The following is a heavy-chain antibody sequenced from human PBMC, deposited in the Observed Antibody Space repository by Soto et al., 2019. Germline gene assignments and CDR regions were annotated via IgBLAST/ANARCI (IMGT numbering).Heavy chain of an antibody. J-gene: IGHJ4*02. CDR2: INSDGSMT. Sequence: EVRLVESGGGLVQPGGSLRLSCAASGFTFSSYWMHWVRQAPGKGLVWISHINSDGSMTTYADSVKGRFTISRDNATSEICLLMPSLRAEDTAVYYCAEPVAVEEVLWGRGTLVTVSS. D-gene: IGHD2-8*01. CDR1: GFTFSSYW. CDR3: AEPVAVEEVL. V-gene: IGHV3-74*03.